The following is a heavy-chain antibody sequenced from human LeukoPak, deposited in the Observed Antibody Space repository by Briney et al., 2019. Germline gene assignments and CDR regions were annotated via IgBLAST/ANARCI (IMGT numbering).Heavy chain of an antibody. CDR3: ARDLTMVRGVINDVDY. Sequence: GGSLRLSCAASGFTFSSYWMSWVRQAPGKGLEWVANIKQDGSEKYYVDSVKGRFTISRDNAKNSLYLQMNNLRAEDTAVYYCARDLTMVRGVINDVDYWGQGTLVTVSS. CDR1: GFTFSSYW. V-gene: IGHV3-7*03. J-gene: IGHJ4*02. D-gene: IGHD3-10*01. CDR2: IKQDGSEK.